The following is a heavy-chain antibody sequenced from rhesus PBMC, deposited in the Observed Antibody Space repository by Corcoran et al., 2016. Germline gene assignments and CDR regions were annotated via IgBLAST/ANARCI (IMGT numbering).Heavy chain of an antibody. CDR1: GYSISSGYY. D-gene: IGHD6-25*01. V-gene: IGHV4-99*01. Sequence: QVQLQESGPGLVKPSETLSLTCAVSGYSISSGYYWGWFRQPPGKGLGRMGYIGGSIGSTHYHPSLKSRVTISKDTSKKQFSLKLSSVTAADTAVYYCARHSGSYNSLDVWGRGVLVTVSS. CDR3: ARHSGSYNSLDV. J-gene: IGHJ5-2*02. CDR2: IGGSIGST.